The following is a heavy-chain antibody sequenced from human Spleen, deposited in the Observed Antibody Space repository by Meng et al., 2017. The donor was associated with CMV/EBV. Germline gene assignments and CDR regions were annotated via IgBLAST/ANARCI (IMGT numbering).Heavy chain of an antibody. J-gene: IGHJ4*02. D-gene: IGHD3-3*01. CDR3: AGSRITIFGVVMNYFDY. CDR2: ISYNRSNK. V-gene: IGHV3-30*03. Sequence: AGKGLEWVAVISYNRSNKYYADSVKGRFTNSRDNSKNTLYLQMNSLRAEDTAVYYCAGSRITIFGVVMNYFDYWGQGTLVTVSS.